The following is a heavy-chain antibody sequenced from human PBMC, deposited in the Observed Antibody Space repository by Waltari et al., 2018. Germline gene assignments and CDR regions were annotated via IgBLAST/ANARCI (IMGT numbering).Heavy chain of an antibody. CDR2: IIPILDIA. J-gene: IGHJ4*02. V-gene: IGHV1-69*02. D-gene: IGHD1-26*01. Sequence: QVQLVQSGAEVKKPGSSVKVSCKASGGTFSSYTISWVRQAPGQGLEWMGRIIPILDIANYAQKVQGRVTITADKSTSTAYMGLSSLRSEDTAVYYCAREKGGSSPFDYWGQGTLVTVSA. CDR1: GGTFSSYT. CDR3: AREKGGSSPFDY.